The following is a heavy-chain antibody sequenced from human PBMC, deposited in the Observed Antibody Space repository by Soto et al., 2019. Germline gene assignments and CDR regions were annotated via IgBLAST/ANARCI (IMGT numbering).Heavy chain of an antibody. V-gene: IGHV1-46*01. CDR3: ARAATYDILTGYSADLLDY. J-gene: IGHJ4*02. CDR1: GYTFTSYY. CDR2: INPSGGST. D-gene: IGHD3-9*01. Sequence: GASVKVSCKASGYTFTSYYMHWVRQAPGQGLEWMGIINPSGGSTSYAQKFQGRVTISVDTSKNQFSLKLSSVTAADTAVYYCARAATYDILTGYSADLLDYWGQGTLVTVSS.